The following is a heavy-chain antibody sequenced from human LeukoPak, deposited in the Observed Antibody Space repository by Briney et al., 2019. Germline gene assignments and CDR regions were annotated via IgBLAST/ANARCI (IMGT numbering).Heavy chain of an antibody. D-gene: IGHD3-3*01. V-gene: IGHV4-61*02. CDR3: ARGLFGVVHYYYMDV. J-gene: IGHJ6*03. CDR1: GGSISSGGYY. CDR2: IYTSGST. Sequence: SQTQSLTCTVSGGSISSGGYYWSWIRQPAGKGLEWIGRIYTSGSTNYNPSLKSRVTVSVDTSKNQFSLKLSSVTAADTAVYYCARGLFGVVHYYYMDVWGKGTTVTVSS.